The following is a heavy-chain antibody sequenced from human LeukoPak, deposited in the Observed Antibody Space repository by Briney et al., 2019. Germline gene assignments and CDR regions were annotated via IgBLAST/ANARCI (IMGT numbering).Heavy chain of an antibody. J-gene: IGHJ4*02. CDR3: ARVRLAAMARIFDY. V-gene: IGHV4-59*01. D-gene: IGHD5-18*01. Sequence: SETLSLTCTVSGGSISSYYWSWIRQPPGKGLEWIGYIYYSGCTNYNPSLKSRVTISVDTSKNQFSLKLSSVTAADTAVYYCARVRLAAMARIFDYWGQGTLVTVSS. CDR2: IYYSGCT. CDR1: GGSISSYY.